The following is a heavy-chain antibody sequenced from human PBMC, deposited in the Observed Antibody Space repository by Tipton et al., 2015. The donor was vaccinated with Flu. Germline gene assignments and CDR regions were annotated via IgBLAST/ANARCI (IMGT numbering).Heavy chain of an antibody. CDR2: INGDGSEK. Sequence: SLRLSCAASGFTFSNSWMDWVRQTPGKGLEWVANINGDGSEKRYVDSVMGRFTISRDNAKNSLYLQMNNLRAEDTAVYYCSWSLNYWGQGTLVTVSS. V-gene: IGHV3-7*01. CDR1: GFTFSNSW. CDR3: SWSLNY. J-gene: IGHJ4*02.